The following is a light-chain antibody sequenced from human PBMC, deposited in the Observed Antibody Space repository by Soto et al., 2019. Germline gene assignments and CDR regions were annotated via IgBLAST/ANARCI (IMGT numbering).Light chain of an antibody. CDR2: GAS. V-gene: IGKV3-15*01. CDR3: QQYNNWPKT. CDR1: QRVSSN. Sequence: IVMKQSPATLSVSQGERATLSCRASQRVSSNLAWYQQKPGQAPRLLIYGASPRATRIPARFSGSGSGTEFTLTISSLQSEDFAVDYCQQYNNWPKTFGQGTKVDI. J-gene: IGKJ1*01.